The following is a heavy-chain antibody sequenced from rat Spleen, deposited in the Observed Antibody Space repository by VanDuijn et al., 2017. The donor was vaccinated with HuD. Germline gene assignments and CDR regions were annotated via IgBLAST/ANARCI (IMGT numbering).Heavy chain of an antibody. V-gene: IGHV5-35*01. D-gene: IGHD3-4*01. Sequence: EVQLVESGGGLVQPGSPLKLSSAASGFTFSSNWLNWIRQAPGKGLEWVASLSPDGRNTYYPDKVKGRFVISKDNAKNTGYLQMTNLKSEDTAMYYCTGSNPNWFAYWGQGTLVTVSS. CDR2: LSPDGRNT. CDR1: GFTFSSNW. CDR3: TGSNPNWFAY. J-gene: IGHJ3*01.